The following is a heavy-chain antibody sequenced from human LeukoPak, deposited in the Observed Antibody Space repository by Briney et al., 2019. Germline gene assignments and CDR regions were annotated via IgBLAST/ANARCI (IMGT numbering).Heavy chain of an antibody. V-gene: IGHV1-18*01. CDR3: TSEYSSGWYNY. D-gene: IGHD6-19*01. J-gene: IGHJ4*02. CDR1: GCTFTSYG. CDR2: ISAYNGNT. Sequence: ASVKVSCKASGCTFTSYGISWVRQAPGQGLEWLGWISAYNGNTNYAQNLQGRVTMTTDTSTSTAYMELRSLRSDDTAVYYCTSEYSSGWYNYWGQGTLVTVSS.